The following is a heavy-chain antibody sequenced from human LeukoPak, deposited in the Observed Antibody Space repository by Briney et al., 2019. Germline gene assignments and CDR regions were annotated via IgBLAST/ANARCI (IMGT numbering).Heavy chain of an antibody. D-gene: IGHD2/OR15-2a*01. V-gene: IGHV3-7*05. CDR2: IKQDGSEK. Sequence: PGGSLRLSCAASGFTFSRHWMSWVRQAPGKGLEWVANIKQDGSEKYYVDSEKGRFTISRDNAKNSLYLQMNSLRAEDTAVYYCARGNFSAYDIWGQGTMVTVSS. CDR1: GFTFSRHW. CDR3: ARGNFSAYDI. J-gene: IGHJ3*02.